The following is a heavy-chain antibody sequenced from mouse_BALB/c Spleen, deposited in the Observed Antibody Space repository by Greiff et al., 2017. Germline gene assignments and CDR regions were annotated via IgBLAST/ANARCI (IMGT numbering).Heavy chain of an antibody. CDR3: ARGRVENYGSSLDY. J-gene: IGHJ2*01. V-gene: IGHV1-84*02. D-gene: IGHD1-1*01. CDR1: GYTFTDYY. CDR2: IYPGSGNT. Sequence: QVQLQQSGPELVKPGASVKISCKASGYTFTDYYINWVKQKPGQGLEWIGWIYPGSGNTKYNEKFKGKATLTVDTSSSTAYMQLSSLTSEDTAVYFCARGRVENYGSSLDYWGQGTTLTVSS.